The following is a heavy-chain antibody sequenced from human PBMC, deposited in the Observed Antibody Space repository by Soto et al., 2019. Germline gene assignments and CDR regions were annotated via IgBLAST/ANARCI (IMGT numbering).Heavy chain of an antibody. J-gene: IGHJ3*01. V-gene: IGHV3-21*01. CDR2: ISSSSSYI. CDR3: ARGAFWYTTSTTDDAFDV. Sequence: PGGSLRLSCAASGFTFSSYSMNWVRQAPGKGLEWVSSISSSSSYIYYADSVKGRFTISRDNAKDSLSLQMNSLRAEDTAIYYCARGAFWYTTSTTDDAFDVWGRGTVVTVSS. D-gene: IGHD6-6*01. CDR1: GFTFSSYS.